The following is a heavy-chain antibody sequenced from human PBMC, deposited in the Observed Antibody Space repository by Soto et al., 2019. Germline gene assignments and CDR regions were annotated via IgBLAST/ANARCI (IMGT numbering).Heavy chain of an antibody. CDR3: AKKIDYGDPLWDY. Sequence: EVQLLESGGGLVQPGGSLRLSCAASGFTFSSYAMSWVRQAPGKGLEWVSASSGSGGSTYYADSVEGRFTISRDNAKNTLYLQMNSLRAEDTAVYYCAKKIDYGDPLWDYRGQGTLVSVSS. J-gene: IGHJ4*02. CDR1: GFTFSSYA. D-gene: IGHD4-17*01. V-gene: IGHV3-23*01. CDR2: SSGSGGST.